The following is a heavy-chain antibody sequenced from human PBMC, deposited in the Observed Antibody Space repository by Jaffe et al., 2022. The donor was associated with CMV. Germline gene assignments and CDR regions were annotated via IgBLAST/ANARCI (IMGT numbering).Heavy chain of an antibody. CDR3: ARSPSYDLWSNFPTYYFYYIDV. Sequence: QVQLQESGPGLVKPSETLSLTCTVSGDSISTYHWSWIRQPPGKTLEWIGNVFYSGNTNYNPSLESRVTISVDTSKNQFSLKLSSVTAADTAVYYCARSPSYDLWSNFPTYYFYYIDVWGKGTTVTVSS. D-gene: IGHD3-3*01. CDR2: VFYSGNT. V-gene: IGHV4-59*08. J-gene: IGHJ6*03. CDR1: GDSISTYH.